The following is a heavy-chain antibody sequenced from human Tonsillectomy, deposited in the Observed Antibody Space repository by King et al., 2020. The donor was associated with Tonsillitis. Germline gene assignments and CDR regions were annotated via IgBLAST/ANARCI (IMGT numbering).Heavy chain of an antibody. CDR3: ARGYCSSTSCSYFDS. CDR2: IIPIFDTA. CDR1: GGTFSSYA. Sequence: VQLVQSGAEVKKPGSSVKVSCKASGGTFSSYAISWVRQAPGQGLEWKGGIIPIFDTANYAQNFQGRVTITADESTTTAYMELSSLRSEDTAVYYCARGYCSSTSCSYFDSWGQGTLVTVSS. D-gene: IGHD2-2*01. V-gene: IGHV1-69*01. J-gene: IGHJ4*02.